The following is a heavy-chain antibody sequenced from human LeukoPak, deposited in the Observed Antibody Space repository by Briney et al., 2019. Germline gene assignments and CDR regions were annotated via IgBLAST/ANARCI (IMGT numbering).Heavy chain of an antibody. Sequence: GGSLRLSCAASGFTFSSYEMNWVRQAPGKGLEWVSYISSSGSTIYYADSVKGRFTISRDNAKNSLYLQMNSLRAEDTAVYYCARDTSTSNYYYYYGMDVWGQGTTVTVSS. CDR2: ISSSGSTI. J-gene: IGHJ6*02. CDR1: GFTFSSYE. V-gene: IGHV3-48*03. CDR3: ARDTSTSNYYYYYGMDV. D-gene: IGHD5/OR15-5a*01.